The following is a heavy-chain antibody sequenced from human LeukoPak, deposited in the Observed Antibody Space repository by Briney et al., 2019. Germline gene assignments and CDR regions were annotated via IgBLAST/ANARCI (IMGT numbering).Heavy chain of an antibody. D-gene: IGHD2-8*01. Sequence: GGSLRLSCAGSGFTFSSYAMSWVRQAPGQGLEWVSVISDSGDYTSYADSVRGRFTISRDNSRNTLYLQMISLRPEDTAVYYCAKDTSIGKYCTNGVCSPFDYWGQGTLVTVSS. J-gene: IGHJ4*02. CDR3: AKDTSIGKYCTNGVCSPFDY. CDR1: GFTFSSYA. V-gene: IGHV3-23*01. CDR2: ISDSGDYT.